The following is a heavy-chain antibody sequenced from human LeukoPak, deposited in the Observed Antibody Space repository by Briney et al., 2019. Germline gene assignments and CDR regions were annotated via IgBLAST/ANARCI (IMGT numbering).Heavy chain of an antibody. CDR3: ARAQDYPREWDY. CDR2: ISYDGSNK. Sequence: PGGSLRLSCAASGFTFSSYAMHWVRQAPGKGLEWVAVISYDGSNKYYADFVKGRFTISRDNSKNTLYLQMNSLRAEDTAVYYCARAQDYPREWDYWGQGTLVTVSS. CDR1: GFTFSSYA. V-gene: IGHV3-30-3*01. D-gene: IGHD3-3*01. J-gene: IGHJ4*02.